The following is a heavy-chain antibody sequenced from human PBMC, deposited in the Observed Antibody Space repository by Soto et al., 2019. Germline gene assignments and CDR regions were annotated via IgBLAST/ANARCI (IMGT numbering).Heavy chain of an antibody. CDR3: ATYPPRSIAAAGTEYFQH. CDR1: GYTFTSYG. V-gene: IGHV1-18*01. D-gene: IGHD6-13*01. CDR2: ISAYNGNT. J-gene: IGHJ1*01. Sequence: ASVKVSCKASGYTFTSYGISWVRQAPGQGLEWMGWISAYNGNTNYAQKLQGRVTMTTDTSTSTAYMELRSLRSDDTAVYYCATYPPRSIAAAGTEYFQHWGQGTLVTVSS.